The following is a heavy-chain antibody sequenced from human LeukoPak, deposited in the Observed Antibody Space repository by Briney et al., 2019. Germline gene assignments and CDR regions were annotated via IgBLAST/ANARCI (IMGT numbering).Heavy chain of an antibody. J-gene: IGHJ3*02. CDR2: IYYSGST. V-gene: IGHV4-39*07. Sequence: SETLPLTCTVSGGSISSSSYYWGWIRQPPGKGLEWIGSIYYSGSTYYNPSLKSRVTISVDTSKNQFSLKLSSVTAADTAVYYCARTTGDDAFDIWGQGTMVTVSS. CDR1: GGSISSSSYY. CDR3: ARTTGDDAFDI. D-gene: IGHD4-11*01.